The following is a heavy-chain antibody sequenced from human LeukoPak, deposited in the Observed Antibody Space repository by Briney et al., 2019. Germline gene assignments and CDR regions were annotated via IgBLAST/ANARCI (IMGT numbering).Heavy chain of an antibody. V-gene: IGHV3-21*01. CDR3: ARDALELYYYDSSGYR. Sequence: GGSLRLSCAASGFTFSSCSMNWVRQAPGKGLEWVSSISSSSSYIYYADSVKGRFTISRDNAKNSLYLQMNSLRAEDTAVYYCARDALELYYYDSSGYRWGQGTLVTVSS. J-gene: IGHJ4*02. D-gene: IGHD3-22*01. CDR1: GFTFSSCS. CDR2: ISSSSSYI.